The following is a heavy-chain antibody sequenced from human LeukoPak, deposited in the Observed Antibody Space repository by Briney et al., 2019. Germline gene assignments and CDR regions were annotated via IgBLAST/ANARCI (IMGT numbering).Heavy chain of an antibody. CDR1: GGSISSYY. CDR3: ARTSPRAATFDY. J-gene: IGHJ4*02. V-gene: IGHV4-4*07. CDR2: IYPSGST. Sequence: KPSETLSLTCTVSGGSISSYYWSWIRQPAGKGLEWIGRIYPSGSTYYNPSLKSRVTMSVDTSKNQFSLKLTSVTAADTAVYYCARTSPRAATFDYWGQGTLVTVSS. D-gene: IGHD2-15*01.